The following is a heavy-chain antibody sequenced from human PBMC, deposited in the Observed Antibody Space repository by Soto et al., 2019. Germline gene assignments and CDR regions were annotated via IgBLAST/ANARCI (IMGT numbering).Heavy chain of an antibody. CDR2: IYSSGST. CDR3: ARDHPHSYGVYYFDY. Sequence: PSETLSLTCTVSGGSVTASTNYWSWIRQPPGKGLEWIGYIYSSGSTHYNPSLQNRVTISIDTSKNQVSLKVNSVTAADTAVYYCARDHPHSYGVYYFDYWGQGTPVTVSS. CDR1: GGSVTASTNY. J-gene: IGHJ4*02. D-gene: IGHD5-18*01. V-gene: IGHV4-61*01.